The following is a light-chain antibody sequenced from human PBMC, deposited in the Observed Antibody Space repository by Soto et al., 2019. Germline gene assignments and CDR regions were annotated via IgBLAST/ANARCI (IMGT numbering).Light chain of an antibody. CDR3: QQYNNWPPWT. CDR2: GAS. J-gene: IGKJ1*01. CDR1: QSVSSN. Sequence: EIVMTQSPATLSVSPGERATLSCRASQSVSSNLAWYQQKPGQAPRVLIYGASTRATGIPARFSGSGSGTEFTLTISSLQSEYFAVYYCQQYNNWPPWTFGQGTKVEIK. V-gene: IGKV3-15*01.